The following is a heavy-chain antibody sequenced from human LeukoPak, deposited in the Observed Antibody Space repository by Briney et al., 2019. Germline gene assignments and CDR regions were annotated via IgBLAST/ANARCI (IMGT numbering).Heavy chain of an antibody. V-gene: IGHV3-43*02. Sequence: GGSLRLSCAASGFTLDDYAMHWVRQAPGKGLEWVSLISGDGGSTYYADSVKGRFTISRDNSKNSLYLQMNSLRTEDTALYYCAKAHYYDSSGYYPYWGQGTLVTVSS. D-gene: IGHD3-22*01. CDR3: AKAHYYDSSGYYPY. J-gene: IGHJ4*02. CDR2: ISGDGGST. CDR1: GFTLDDYA.